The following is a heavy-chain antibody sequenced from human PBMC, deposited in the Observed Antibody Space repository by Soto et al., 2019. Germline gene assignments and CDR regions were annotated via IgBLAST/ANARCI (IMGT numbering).Heavy chain of an antibody. CDR3: ARGFCRGPSCYNFDY. J-gene: IGHJ4*02. CDR1: GYTFADYY. Sequence: QVQLLQSGAELKQPGASLKVSCKPSGYTFADYYIHWVRLAPGQGLEWMGWINPKSGGVNYAPKFQAWVTMTRDTSISTAYMELSRLTSDDTAVYYCARGFCRGPSCYNFDYWGQGTLVTVSS. CDR2: INPKSGGV. V-gene: IGHV1-2*04. D-gene: IGHD2-2*02.